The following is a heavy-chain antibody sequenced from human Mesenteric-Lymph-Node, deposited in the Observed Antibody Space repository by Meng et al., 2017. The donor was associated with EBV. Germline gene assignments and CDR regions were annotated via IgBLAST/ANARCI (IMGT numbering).Heavy chain of an antibody. Sequence: QITLKESGPTLVKPXQTLTLTFPFSGFSLSTYAVGVGWIRQPPGKALEWLALIYWDDDGRYSPSLKSRLTITKDTSINQVVLTMTNMDPVDTATYYCVHGRGGGNSAIFDYWGQGTLVTVSS. V-gene: IGHV2-5*02. J-gene: IGHJ4*02. CDR1: GFSLSTYAVG. D-gene: IGHD4-23*01. CDR2: IYWDDDG. CDR3: VHGRGGGNSAIFDY.